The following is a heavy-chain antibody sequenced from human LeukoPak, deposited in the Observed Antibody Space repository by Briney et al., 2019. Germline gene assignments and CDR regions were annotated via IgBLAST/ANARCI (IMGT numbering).Heavy chain of an antibody. CDR1: GFTVSSNY. CDR3: ARDRRYYDSSGYYLYYFGY. CDR2: IYSGGST. V-gene: IGHV3-53*01. J-gene: IGHJ4*02. Sequence: GGSLRLSCAASGFTVSSNYMSWVRQAPGKGLEWVSVIYSGGSTYYADSVKGRFTISRDNSKNTLYLQMNSLRAEDTAVYYCARDRRYYDSSGYYLYYFGYWGQGTLVTVSS. D-gene: IGHD3-22*01.